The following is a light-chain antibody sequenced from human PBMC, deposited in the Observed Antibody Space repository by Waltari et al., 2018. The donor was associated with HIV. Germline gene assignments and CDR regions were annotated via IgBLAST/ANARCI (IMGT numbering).Light chain of an antibody. CDR3: QSYDSNLSGL. Sequence: QSELTQPPSVSAAPRQRVTISCTGSSSNIGAGSDVHWYQQVPGRAPKVVNYGNRNRPSVVPDRFSGSKSGSSASLVITWLQSEDEADYYCQSYDSNLSGLFGGGTKVTVL. V-gene: IGLV1-40*01. CDR1: SSNIGAGSD. CDR2: GNR. J-gene: IGLJ2*01.